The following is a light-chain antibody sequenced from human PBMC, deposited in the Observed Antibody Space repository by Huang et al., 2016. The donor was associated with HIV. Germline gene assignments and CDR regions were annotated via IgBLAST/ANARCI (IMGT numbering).Light chain of an antibody. CDR3: MQALQTPRT. V-gene: IGKV2-28*01. Sequence: DIVMTQSPLSLPVTPGEPASISCSSSQTLLHSNGYNYLDWYLQKPGHSPQLLIYLGSNRAPGVPDRFSGSGSGTDFTLKISRVEAEDVGVYYCMQALQTPRTFGQGTKVEIK. CDR2: LGS. CDR1: QTLLHSNGYNY. J-gene: IGKJ1*01.